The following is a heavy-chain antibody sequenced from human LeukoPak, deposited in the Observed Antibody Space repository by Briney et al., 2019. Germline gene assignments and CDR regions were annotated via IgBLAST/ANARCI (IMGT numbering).Heavy chain of an antibody. CDR3: AREEFSDFVPYFDY. Sequence: GGTLRLSCAASGFTFTYHYMDWVRQAPGNGLEWVGRIRNKANSYTTEYAANVRVRFTISRDDSKDSLYLQMNSLKTEDTAVYYCAREEFSDFVPYFDYWGQGTLLTVSS. J-gene: IGHJ4*02. CDR1: GFTFTYHY. V-gene: IGHV3-72*01. D-gene: IGHD2-21*02. CDR2: IRNKANSYTT.